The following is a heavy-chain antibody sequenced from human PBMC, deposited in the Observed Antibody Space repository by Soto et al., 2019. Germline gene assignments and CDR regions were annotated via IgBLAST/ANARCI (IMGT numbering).Heavy chain of an antibody. Sequence: ASVKVSCKASGYTFTSYGISWVRQAPGQGLEWMGWISAYNGNTNYAQKLQGRVTMTTDTSTSTAYMEPRSLRSDDTAVYYCARGIAAAGNNWFDPWGQGTLVTVSS. D-gene: IGHD6-13*01. CDR3: ARGIAAAGNNWFDP. J-gene: IGHJ5*02. V-gene: IGHV1-18*01. CDR1: GYTFTSYG. CDR2: ISAYNGNT.